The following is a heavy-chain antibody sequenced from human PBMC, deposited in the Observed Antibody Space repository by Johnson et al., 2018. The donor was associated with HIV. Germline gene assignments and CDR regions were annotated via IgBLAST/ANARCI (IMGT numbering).Heavy chain of an antibody. CDR3: ARDLLYSSSSTDAFDI. Sequence: MQLVESGGGLVQPGGSLRLSCAASGFTVSSNYMSWVRQAPGKGLEWVSVIYSGGSTYYADSVKGRFTISRDNSKNTLYLQMNSLRAEDTAVYYCARDLLYSSSSTDAFDIWGQGTMVTVSS. J-gene: IGHJ3*02. CDR2: IYSGGST. V-gene: IGHV3-66*01. CDR1: GFTVSSNY. D-gene: IGHD6-13*01.